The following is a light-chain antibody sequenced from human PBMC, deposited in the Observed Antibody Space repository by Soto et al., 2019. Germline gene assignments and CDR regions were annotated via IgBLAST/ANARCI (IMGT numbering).Light chain of an antibody. CDR1: QSVGSNY. Sequence: EIVLAQSPGTLSLSPGERATLYCRASQSVGSNYLAWYQQKPGQAPRVLIYGASSRATGIPDRFSGSGSGADFTLTISRLEPEDFAVYYRQQYTTSPFTFGPGTKVDIK. CDR2: GAS. J-gene: IGKJ3*01. V-gene: IGKV3-20*01. CDR3: QQYTTSPFT.